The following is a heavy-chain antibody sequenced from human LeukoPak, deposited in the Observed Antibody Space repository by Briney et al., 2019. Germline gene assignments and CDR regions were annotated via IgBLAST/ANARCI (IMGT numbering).Heavy chain of an antibody. CDR1: GFTFSTHS. CDR2: ISSSSSDI. J-gene: IGHJ4*02. CDR3: ARVPGGLEWADFDY. Sequence: GSLRPSCAASGFTFSTHSMNWVRQAPGKGLEWVSCISSSSSDIKYADSVKGRFTISRDNAKNSLYLQLSSLRAEDTGVYYCARVPGGLEWADFDYSGQGTLVTVSS. D-gene: IGHD3-3*01. V-gene: IGHV3-21*01.